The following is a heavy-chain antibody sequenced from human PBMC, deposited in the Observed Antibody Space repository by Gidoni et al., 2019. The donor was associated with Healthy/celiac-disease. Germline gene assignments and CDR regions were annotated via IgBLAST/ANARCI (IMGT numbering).Heavy chain of an antibody. J-gene: IGHJ4*02. Sequence: EVQLLESGGGLVQPGGSLRLSFAASGFTFSIYAMSWVRKAPGKGLEWVSAISGSGGSTYYADSVKGRFTISRDNSKNTLYLQMNSLRAEDTAVYYCAKDRRQSQWLVRGEFDYWGQGTLVTVSS. D-gene: IGHD6-19*01. CDR1: GFTFSIYA. V-gene: IGHV3-23*01. CDR3: AKDRRQSQWLVRGEFDY. CDR2: ISGSGGST.